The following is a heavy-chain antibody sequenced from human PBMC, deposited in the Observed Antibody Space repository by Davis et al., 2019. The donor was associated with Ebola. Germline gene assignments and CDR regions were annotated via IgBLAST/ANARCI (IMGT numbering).Heavy chain of an antibody. V-gene: IGHV3-21*01. D-gene: IGHD5-18*01. J-gene: IGHJ5*02. Sequence: PGGSLRLSCEASFFPFSTYSMNWVRQAPGKGLEWVSCISGSSSYIYYADSVKGRFTISRDNSKNTLYLQMNSLRAEDTAVYYCAKDKYSYGLRDNWFDPWGQGTRGTVSS. CDR3: AKDKYSYGLRDNWFDP. CDR1: FFPFSTYS. CDR2: ISGSSSYI.